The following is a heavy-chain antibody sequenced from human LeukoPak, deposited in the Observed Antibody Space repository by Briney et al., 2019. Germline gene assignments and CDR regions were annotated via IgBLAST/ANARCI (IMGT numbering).Heavy chain of an antibody. J-gene: IGHJ4*02. V-gene: IGHV3-15*01. D-gene: IGHD2-21*02. CDR1: GFTFSDAW. CDR2: IKSKTDGGTT. CDR3: STSLRGSDCCLDY. Sequence: PGGSLRLSCAASGFTFSDAWVSWVRQAPGRGLEWVGRIKSKTDGGTTDYAAPVKARFTISRDDSSGTLYLLMNSLKTEDTAVYYCSTSLRGSDCCLDYWGQGTLVAVSS.